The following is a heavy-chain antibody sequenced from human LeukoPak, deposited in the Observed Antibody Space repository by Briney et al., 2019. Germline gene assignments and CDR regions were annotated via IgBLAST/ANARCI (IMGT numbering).Heavy chain of an antibody. CDR3: ARGGARYHRNAFDI. J-gene: IGHJ3*02. D-gene: IGHD3-9*01. Sequence: SETLSLTCTVSGGSISSYYWSWIRQPPGKGLEWIGYIYHSGSTNYNPSLKSRVTISVDTSKNQFSLKLSSVTAADTAVYYCARGGARYHRNAFDIWGQGTMVTVSS. CDR1: GGSISSYY. V-gene: IGHV4-59*01. CDR2: IYHSGST.